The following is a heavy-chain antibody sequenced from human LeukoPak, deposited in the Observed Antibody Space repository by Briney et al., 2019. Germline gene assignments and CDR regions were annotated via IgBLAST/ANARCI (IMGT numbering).Heavy chain of an antibody. J-gene: IGHJ4*02. CDR2: ISAYNGNT. V-gene: IGHV1-18*01. CDR1: GYTFTSYG. D-gene: IGHD3-22*01. Sequence: GASVKVSCKASGYTFTSYGISWVRQAPGQGLEWMGWISAYNGNTNYAQKLQGRVTMTTDTSTSTAYMELRSLRSDDTAVYYCAGDRYYDSSGYYYSPFDYWGQGTLVTVSS. CDR3: AGDRYYDSSGYYYSPFDY.